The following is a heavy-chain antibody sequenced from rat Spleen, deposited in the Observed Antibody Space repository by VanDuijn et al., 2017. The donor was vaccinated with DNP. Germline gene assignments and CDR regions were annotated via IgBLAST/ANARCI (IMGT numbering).Heavy chain of an antibody. V-gene: IGHV5-25*01. J-gene: IGHJ4*01. D-gene: IGHD1-2*01. CDR1: GFTFSDYY. CDR2: ISLSGADT. Sequence: EVQLVESGGGLVQPGRSLKLSCAASGFTFSDYYMAWVRQAPTKGLEWVAAISLSGADTYYRDSVKGRFTVSRDNGRSTLYLQMDSLRSEDTATYYCATHGSIATISTGAMDVWGQGTSVTVSS. CDR3: ATHGSIATISTGAMDV.